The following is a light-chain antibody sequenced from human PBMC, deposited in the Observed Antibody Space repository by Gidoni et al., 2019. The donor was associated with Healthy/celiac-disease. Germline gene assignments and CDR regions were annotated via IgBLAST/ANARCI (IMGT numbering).Light chain of an antibody. CDR3: QSYDSSLSGSV. CDR2: GNS. CDR1: SPNIGAGYD. Sequence: QPVLPHPPAVSAAPGQRVTISCTGSSPNIGAGYDVHWYQQLPGTAPKLLLYGNSNRPSGVPDRFSGSKSGTSASLAITGLQAEDEADYYCQSYDSSLSGSVFGGGTKLTVL. V-gene: IGLV1-40*01. J-gene: IGLJ3*02.